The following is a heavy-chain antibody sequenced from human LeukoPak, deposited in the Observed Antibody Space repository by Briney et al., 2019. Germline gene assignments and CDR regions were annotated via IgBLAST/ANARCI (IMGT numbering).Heavy chain of an antibody. CDR2: ISNNGGYT. Sequence: GGSLRLSCAASGFTFSSSAMSWVRQAPGKGLEWVSAISNNGGYTYYADSVQGRFTISRDSSKSTLCLQMNSLRAEDTAVYYCAKQLGYCSDGSCYFPYWGQGTLVTVSS. V-gene: IGHV3-23*01. CDR3: AKQLGYCSDGSCYFPY. J-gene: IGHJ4*02. D-gene: IGHD2-15*01. CDR1: GFTFSSSA.